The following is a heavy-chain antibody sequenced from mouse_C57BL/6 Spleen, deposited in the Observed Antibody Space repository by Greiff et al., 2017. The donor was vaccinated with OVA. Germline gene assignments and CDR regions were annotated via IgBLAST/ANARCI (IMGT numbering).Heavy chain of an antibody. D-gene: IGHD1-1*01. CDR2: IDPEDGET. CDR3: ARGAYGSSSYWYFDV. V-gene: IGHV14-2*01. Sequence: EVQLQESGAELVKPGASVKLSCTASGFNIKDYYMHWVKQRTEQGLEWIGRIDPEDGETKYAPKFQGKATITADTSSNTAYLQRSSLTSEDTAVYYCARGAYGSSSYWYFDVWGTGTTVTVSS. J-gene: IGHJ1*03. CDR1: GFNIKDYY.